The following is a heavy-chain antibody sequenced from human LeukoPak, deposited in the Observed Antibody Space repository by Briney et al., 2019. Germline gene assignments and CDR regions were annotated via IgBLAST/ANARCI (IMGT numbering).Heavy chain of an antibody. Sequence: TGGSLRLSCAASGFTFSSYSMNWVRQAPGKGLEWVSSISSSSSYIYYADSVKGRFTISRDNAKNSLYLQMNSLRAEDTAVYYCARGKSNYGDYVDYWGQGILVTVSS. CDR1: GFTFSSYS. J-gene: IGHJ4*02. CDR3: ARGKSNYGDYVDY. CDR2: ISSSSSYI. D-gene: IGHD4-17*01. V-gene: IGHV3-21*01.